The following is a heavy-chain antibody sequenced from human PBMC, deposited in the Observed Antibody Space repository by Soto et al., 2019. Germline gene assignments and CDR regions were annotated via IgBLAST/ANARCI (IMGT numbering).Heavy chain of an antibody. CDR1: GDTLSNYV. CDR2: VIPSFGTA. CDR3: ARGRVESGSYVRCYD. D-gene: IGHD1-26*01. J-gene: IGHJ4*02. Sequence: QVQLVQSGTEVRKPGSSVKVSCKASGDTLSNYVINWVRQAPGQGLEWMGGVIPSFGTANYAQKFQARLTITAEESTGTVYLQESSYRTEYTDHNSCARGRVESGSYVRCYDWGQGTLVTVSS. V-gene: IGHV1-69*01.